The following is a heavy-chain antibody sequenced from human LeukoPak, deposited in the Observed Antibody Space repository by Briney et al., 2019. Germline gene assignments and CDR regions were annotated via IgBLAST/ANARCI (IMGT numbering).Heavy chain of an antibody. CDR3: ARVLRGLYNLGD. Sequence: PGGSLILSCEASGFSLSISGMNWVRQAPGKGLEWVSYISSSSDLMSYVASVKGRFTVSRDNAKNSLFLQMNSLRDEDTAVYYCARVLRGLYNLGDWGQGTLVTVSS. V-gene: IGHV3-48*02. J-gene: IGHJ4*02. CDR2: ISSSSDLM. D-gene: IGHD3-10*01. CDR1: GFSLSISG.